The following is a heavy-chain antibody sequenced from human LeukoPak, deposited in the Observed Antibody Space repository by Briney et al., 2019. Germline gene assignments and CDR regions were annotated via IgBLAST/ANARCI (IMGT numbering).Heavy chain of an antibody. CDR1: GFTFRDYA. Sequence: GGSLRLSCTASGFTFRDYAMSWVRQAPGKGLEWVGFIRSKAYGGTTEYAASVKGRFTISRDDSKSIAYLQMNSLKTEDTAVYYCTRGFHYYDSSGRSYYFDYWGQGTLVTVSS. CDR3: TRGFHYYDSSGRSYYFDY. D-gene: IGHD3-22*01. J-gene: IGHJ4*02. CDR2: IRSKAYGGTT. V-gene: IGHV3-49*04.